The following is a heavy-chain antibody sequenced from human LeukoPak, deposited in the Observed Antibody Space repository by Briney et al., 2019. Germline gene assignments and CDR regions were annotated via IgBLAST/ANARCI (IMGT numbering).Heavy chain of an antibody. CDR3: ARQLDTSGDYAGFFDS. CDR2: IYYTGNA. D-gene: IGHD3-9*01. Sequence: PSRTLSLTCTVSGGSIGGSSYYWAWIRETPGKRLEWIASIYYTGNAFYNWSLKSRTTISVDTSKNQFSLEVDSVTATDTAVYYCARQLDTSGDYAGFFDSWGQGALVTVSS. CDR1: GGSIGGSSYY. J-gene: IGHJ4*02. V-gene: IGHV4-39*01.